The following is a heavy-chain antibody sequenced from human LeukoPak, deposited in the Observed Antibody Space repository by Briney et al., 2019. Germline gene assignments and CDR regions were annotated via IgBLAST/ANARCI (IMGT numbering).Heavy chain of an antibody. CDR1: GFTFTNYD. D-gene: IGHD2-21*01. CDR3: ARGLMYSGYYFDY. Sequence: GGSLRLSCAASGFTFTNYDMGWVRQAPGKGLEWVSLVSGSAGSTIYADSVKGRFTISRDNSKNTVYLQMNSLRAEDTAVYYCARGLMYSGYYFDYWGQGTLVSVSS. J-gene: IGHJ4*02. V-gene: IGHV3-23*01. CDR2: VSGSAGST.